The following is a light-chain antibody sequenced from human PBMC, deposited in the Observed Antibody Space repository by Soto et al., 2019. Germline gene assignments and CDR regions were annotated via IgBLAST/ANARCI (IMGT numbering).Light chain of an antibody. J-gene: IGKJ5*01. CDR2: NTS. CDR1: QSVGSY. Sequence: EIVLTQSPATLSWSTWERSTLSCRASQSVGSYLAWYQQKPGQAPRLLIFNTSNRATGIPARFSGSGSGTDFTLTISGLEPEDFAVYYCQQRTNRPPITFGQGTRLEIK. CDR3: QQRTNRPPIT. V-gene: IGKV3-11*01.